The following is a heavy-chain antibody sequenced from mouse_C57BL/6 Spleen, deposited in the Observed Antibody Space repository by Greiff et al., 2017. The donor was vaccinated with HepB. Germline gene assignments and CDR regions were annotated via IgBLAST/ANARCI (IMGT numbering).Heavy chain of an antibody. CDR2: IRSKSNNYAT. J-gene: IGHJ3*01. D-gene: IGHD2-3*01. V-gene: IGHV10-1*01. CDR1: GFSFNTYA. Sequence: EVMLVESGGGLVQPKGSLKLSCAASGFSFNTYAMNWVRQAPGKGLEWVARIRSKSNNYATYYADSVKDRFTISRDDSESMLYLQMNNLKTEDTAMYYCVGHSIYDGYYAWFAYWGQGTLVTVSA. CDR3: VGHSIYDGYYAWFAY.